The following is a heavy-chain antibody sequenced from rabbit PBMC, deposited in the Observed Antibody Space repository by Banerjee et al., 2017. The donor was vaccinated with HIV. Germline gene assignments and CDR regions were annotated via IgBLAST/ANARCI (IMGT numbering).Heavy chain of an antibody. CDR3: ARDLAGVIGWNFNL. CDR1: GFSFSGGYD. CDR2: IDGGSGGNT. Sequence: QEQLEESGGDLVKPGAPLTLTCTASGFSFSGGYDMCWFRQAPGKGPEWIACIDGGSGGNTWYASWARGRFTISKASWTTVTLQMTSLTAADTASYFCARDLAGVIGWNFNLWGQGTLVTVS. V-gene: IGHV1S45*01. D-gene: IGHD4-1*01. J-gene: IGHJ4*01.